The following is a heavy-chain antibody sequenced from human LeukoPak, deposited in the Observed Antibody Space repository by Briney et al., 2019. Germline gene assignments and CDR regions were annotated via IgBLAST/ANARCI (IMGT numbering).Heavy chain of an antibody. CDR1: GYTLTELS. CDR2: FDPEVGET. D-gene: IGHD1-26*01. J-gene: IGHJ6*03. Sequence: ASVKVSCKVSGYTLTELSMHWVRQAPGKGLEGMGGFDPEVGETIYAQKFQGRVTMTEDTSTDTAYMELSSLRSEDTAVYYCARGLHKRIVGAKGYYYYMDVWGKGTTVTVSS. V-gene: IGHV1-24*01. CDR3: ARGLHKRIVGAKGYYYYMDV.